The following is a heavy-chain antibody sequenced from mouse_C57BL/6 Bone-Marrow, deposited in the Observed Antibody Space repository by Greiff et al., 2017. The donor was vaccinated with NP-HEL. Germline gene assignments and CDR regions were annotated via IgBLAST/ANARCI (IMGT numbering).Heavy chain of an antibody. CDR2: IDPENGDT. V-gene: IGHV14-4*01. J-gene: IGHJ3*01. Sequence: VQLQQSGAELVRPGASVKLSCTASGFNIKDDYMHWVKQRPEQGLEWIGWIDPENGDTEYASKFQGKATIPADTSSNTAYLQLSSLTSEDTAVYYCTTNYYGSSYTWFAYWGQGTLVNVSA. CDR3: TTNYYGSSYTWFAY. CDR1: GFNIKDDY. D-gene: IGHD1-1*01.